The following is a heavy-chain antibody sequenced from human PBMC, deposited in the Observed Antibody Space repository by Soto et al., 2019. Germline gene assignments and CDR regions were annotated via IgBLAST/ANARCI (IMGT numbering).Heavy chain of an antibody. CDR3: ARDRGFLEWHNYYYFDY. V-gene: IGHV3-15*01. D-gene: IGHD3-3*01. CDR2: IKSKAEGGTT. J-gene: IGHJ4*02. CDR1: GFTFTNAW. Sequence: GGSLRLSCAASGFTFTNAWMSWVRQAPGKGLEWVGRIKSKAEGGTTDYTTPVKGRFTISRDDSKNTLYLQMNSLRSDDTAVYYCARDRGFLEWHNYYYFDYWGQGTLVTVSS.